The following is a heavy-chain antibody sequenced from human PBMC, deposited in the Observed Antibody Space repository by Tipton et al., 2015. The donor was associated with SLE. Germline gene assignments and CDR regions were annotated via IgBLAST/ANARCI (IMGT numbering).Heavy chain of an antibody. J-gene: IGHJ4*02. CDR2: IDGSGATI. CDR1: GFTFSNCN. Sequence: GSLRLSCAASGFTFSNCNMNWVRQAPGKGLEWIAYIDGSGATIVYADSLRGRFTISRDNAKRSLYLQVNSLRAEDTAVYYCARDSGSHGSGSYYSDYWGQGTLVTVSS. V-gene: IGHV3-48*01. D-gene: IGHD3-10*01. CDR3: ARDSGSHGSGSYYSDY.